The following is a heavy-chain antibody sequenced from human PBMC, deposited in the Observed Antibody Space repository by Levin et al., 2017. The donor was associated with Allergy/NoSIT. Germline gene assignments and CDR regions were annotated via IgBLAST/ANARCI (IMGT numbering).Heavy chain of an antibody. J-gene: IGHJ3*02. D-gene: IGHD3-3*01. V-gene: IGHV3-33*01. CDR3: ARSFFTIFGVVVIADAFDI. CDR2: IWYDGSNK. CDR1: GFTFSSFG. Sequence: PGGSLRLSCAASGFTFSSFGMHWVRQAPGKGLEWVAVIWYDGSNKYYADSVKGRFTISRDNSKNTLFLQMNSLRAEDTAVYYCARSFFTIFGVVVIADAFDIWGQGTMVTVSS.